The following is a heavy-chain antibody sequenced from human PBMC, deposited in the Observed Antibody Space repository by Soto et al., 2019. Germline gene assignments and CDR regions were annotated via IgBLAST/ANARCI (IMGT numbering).Heavy chain of an antibody. D-gene: IGHD3-10*01. Sequence: QVQLVQSGAEVKKPGASVKVSCKASGYTFTGYYMHWVRQAPGQGLEWMGWINPNSGGTNYAQKFQGWVTMTRDTSISTAYMELSRLRSDDTAVYYCARDQGMVRGVIIVYGMDVWSQGTTVTVSS. J-gene: IGHJ6*02. CDR3: ARDQGMVRGVIIVYGMDV. CDR1: GYTFTGYY. CDR2: INPNSGGT. V-gene: IGHV1-2*04.